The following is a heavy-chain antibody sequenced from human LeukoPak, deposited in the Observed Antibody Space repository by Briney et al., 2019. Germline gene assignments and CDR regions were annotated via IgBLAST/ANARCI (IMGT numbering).Heavy chain of an antibody. V-gene: IGHV3-23*01. J-gene: IGHJ4*02. CDR1: GFIFSSYA. D-gene: IGHD6-13*01. CDR2: ISGSGGST. Sequence: GGSLRLSCAASGFIFSSYAMSWVRQAPGKGLEWVSTISGSGGSTYYADAVKGRFTISRDNSKNTVYLQMNSLRAEDTAVYYCARTRSVAAAGTNDYWGQGTLVTVSS. CDR3: ARTRSVAAAGTNDY.